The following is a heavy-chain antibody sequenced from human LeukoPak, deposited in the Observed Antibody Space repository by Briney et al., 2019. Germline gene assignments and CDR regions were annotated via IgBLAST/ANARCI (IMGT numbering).Heavy chain of an antibody. CDR1: GFTFSSYA. J-gene: IGHJ4*02. CDR2: ISYDGSNK. D-gene: IGHD3-10*01. CDR3: ARDAFRQGNY. V-gene: IGHV3-30-3*01. Sequence: GGSLRLSCAASGFTFSSYAMHWVRQAPGKGLEWVAVISYDGSNKYYADSVKGRFTISRDNSKNTLYLQMNSLRAEDTAVYYCARDAFRQGNYWGQGALVTVSS.